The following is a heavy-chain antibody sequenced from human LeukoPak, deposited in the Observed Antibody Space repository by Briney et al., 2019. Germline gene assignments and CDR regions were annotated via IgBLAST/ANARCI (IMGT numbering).Heavy chain of an antibody. D-gene: IGHD4-17*01. CDR3: ARDYLRTTVTAPWYFDL. V-gene: IGHV3-7*01. CDR2: IKQDVSEK. Sequence: PGGSLRLSCAASGFTFSSYWMSWVRQAPGKGLEWVANIKQDVSEKYYVDSVKGRFTISRDNAKNSLYLQMNSLRAEDTAVYYCARDYLRTTVTAPWYFDLWGRGTLVTVSS. CDR1: GFTFSSYW. J-gene: IGHJ2*01.